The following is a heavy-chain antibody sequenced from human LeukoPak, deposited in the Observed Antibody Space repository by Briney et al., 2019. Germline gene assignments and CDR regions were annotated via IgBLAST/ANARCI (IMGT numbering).Heavy chain of an antibody. CDR1: GFTFSSYA. J-gene: IGHJ4*02. D-gene: IGHD5-18*01. Sequence: PGGSLRLSCAASGFTFSSYAVSWVRQAPGKGLEWVSGISGSGSTTYYADSVKGRFTISRDNSKNTLYLQMNSLRAEDTAVYYCAKGQGYNYGDSIDYWGQGTLVTVSS. CDR2: ISGSGSTT. CDR3: AKGQGYNYGDSIDY. V-gene: IGHV3-23*01.